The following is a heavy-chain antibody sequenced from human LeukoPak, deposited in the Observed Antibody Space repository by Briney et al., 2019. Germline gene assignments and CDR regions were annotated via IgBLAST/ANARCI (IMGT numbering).Heavy chain of an antibody. CDR1: GGSISSYY. Sequence: SETLSLTCTVSGGSISSYYWNWIRQPPGKGLEWIGYIYYSGSTNYNPSLKSRVTISVDTSKNQFSLKLSSVTAADAAVYYCARGTGFVVESVDWFDPWGQGTLVTVSS. CDR2: IYYSGST. CDR3: ARGTGFVVESVDWFDP. J-gene: IGHJ5*02. D-gene: IGHD2-2*01. V-gene: IGHV4-59*01.